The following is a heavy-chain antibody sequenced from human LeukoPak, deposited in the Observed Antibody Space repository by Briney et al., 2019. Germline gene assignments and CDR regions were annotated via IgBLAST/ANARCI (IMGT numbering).Heavy chain of an antibody. CDR2: ISSSSSTI. Sequence: GGSLRLSCAASGFTFSSYSMNWVRQAPGKGLEWVSYISSSSSTIYYADSVKGRFTISRDNAKNSLYLQMNSLRAEDTAVYYCARELWFGESTWGYWGQGTLVTVSS. J-gene: IGHJ4*02. CDR1: GFTFSSYS. D-gene: IGHD3-10*01. V-gene: IGHV3-48*04. CDR3: ARELWFGESTWGY.